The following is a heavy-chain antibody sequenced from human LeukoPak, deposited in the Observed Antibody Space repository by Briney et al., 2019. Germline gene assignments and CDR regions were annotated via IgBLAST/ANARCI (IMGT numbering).Heavy chain of an antibody. CDR3: ARGPSSNWSVLDF. V-gene: IGHV3-74*01. D-gene: IGHD6-13*01. CDR1: GFSFSGHW. CDR2: ISPTGSTT. J-gene: IGHJ4*02. Sequence: GGSLRLSCAASGFSFSGHWMPWARQLPGKGLVWVSRISPTGSTTSYADSVKGRFTVSRDNAKNTLYLQVNNLRAEDTAVYYCARGPSSNWSVLDFWGQGTLLTVSS.